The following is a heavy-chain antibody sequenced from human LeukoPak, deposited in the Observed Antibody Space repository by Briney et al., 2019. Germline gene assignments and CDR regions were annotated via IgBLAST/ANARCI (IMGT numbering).Heavy chain of an antibody. CDR1: GYTFTGYY. V-gene: IGHV1-2*06. J-gene: IGHJ6*03. D-gene: IGHD2-15*01. CDR2: INPNSGGT. Sequence: ASVKVSCKASGYTFTGYYMHWVRQAPGQGLGWMGRINPNSGGTNYAQKFQGRVTMTRDTSISTAYMELSRLRSDDTAVYYCARDHGVVAAYPDYYYMDVWGKGTTVTVSS. CDR3: ARDHGVVAAYPDYYYMDV.